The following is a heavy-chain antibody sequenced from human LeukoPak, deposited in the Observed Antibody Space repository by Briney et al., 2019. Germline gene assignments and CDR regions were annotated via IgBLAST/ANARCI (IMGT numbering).Heavy chain of an antibody. D-gene: IGHD6-19*01. J-gene: IGHJ4*02. CDR1: GGSFSGYY. V-gene: IGHV4-34*01. Sequence: PSETLSLTCAVYGGSFSGYYWSWIRQPPGKGLEWIGEINHSGSTNYNPSLKSRVTISVDTSKNQFSLKLSSVTAADTAVYYCARYPTYSSGWYAVYWGRGTLVTVSS. CDR3: ARYPTYSSGWYAVY. CDR2: INHSGST.